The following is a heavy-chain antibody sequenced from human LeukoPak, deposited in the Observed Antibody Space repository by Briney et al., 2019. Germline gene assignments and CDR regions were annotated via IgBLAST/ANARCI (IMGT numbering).Heavy chain of an antibody. J-gene: IGHJ4*02. Sequence: SETLSLTCTVSGVSISSSSYYWGWIRQPPGKGLEWIGSIYYSGSTYYNPSLKSRVTISVDTSKNQFSLKLSSVTAADTAVYYCARAGPAGFRGIFDYWGQGTLVTVSS. V-gene: IGHV4-39*07. CDR2: IYYSGST. CDR3: ARAGPAGFRGIFDY. D-gene: IGHD1-1*01. CDR1: GVSISSSSYY.